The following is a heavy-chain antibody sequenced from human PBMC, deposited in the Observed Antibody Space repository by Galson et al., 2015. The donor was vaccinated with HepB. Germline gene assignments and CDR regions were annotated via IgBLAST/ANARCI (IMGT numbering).Heavy chain of an antibody. Sequence: SLRLSCAAFGFTFDALTMHWVRQAPGKGLEWVSLMTWDGYTAYADSVKGRFTISRDNNKNSLSLQMSSLRTEDTAFYYCAKPADRNYMDVWGKGTTVIVSS. CDR3: AKPADRNYMDV. D-gene: IGHD2-15*01. CDR2: MTWDGYTA. J-gene: IGHJ6*03. CDR1: GFTFDALT. V-gene: IGHV3-43*01.